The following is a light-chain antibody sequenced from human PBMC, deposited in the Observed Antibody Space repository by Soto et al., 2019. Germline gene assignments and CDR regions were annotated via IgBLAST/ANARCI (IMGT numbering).Light chain of an antibody. CDR2: GAS. Sequence: EIVLTQSPGTLSLSPGERATLSCRASQSVSSSYLAWYQQKPGQAPRLLIYGASTRATGIPARFSGSGSGTEFTLIISSLQSEDFAVYYCQQYNNWPLLTFGGGTKVDI. CDR1: QSVSSSY. V-gene: IGKV3D-15*01. J-gene: IGKJ4*01. CDR3: QQYNNWPLLT.